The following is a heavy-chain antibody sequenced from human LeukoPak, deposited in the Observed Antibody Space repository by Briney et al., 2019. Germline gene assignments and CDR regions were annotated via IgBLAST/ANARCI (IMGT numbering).Heavy chain of an antibody. D-gene: IGHD4-23*01. CDR2: ISYDGSNK. V-gene: IGHV3-30*03. J-gene: IGHJ4*02. CDR3: ASRGGNSPDY. CDR1: GFTFSNYG. Sequence: GGSLRLSCAASGFTFSNYGLLWVRQAPGKGLEWVAVISYDGSNKFHADSVKGRFTISRDNSKNTLYLQMNSLRAEDTAVYYCASRGGNSPDYWGQGTLVTVSS.